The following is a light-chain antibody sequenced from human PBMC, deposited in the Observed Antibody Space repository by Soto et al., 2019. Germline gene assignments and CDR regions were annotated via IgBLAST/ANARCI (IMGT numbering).Light chain of an antibody. Sequence: DIQMTQSPSTLSASVGDRVTITCRASQSVSSWLAWYQQXXXKAPKLLIYDASSLESGVPSRFSGSGSGTDFTLTISSLQPDDFATYYCQQYYSYYTFGQGTQLEIK. CDR1: QSVSSW. CDR2: DAS. CDR3: QQYYSYYT. J-gene: IGKJ2*01. V-gene: IGKV1-5*01.